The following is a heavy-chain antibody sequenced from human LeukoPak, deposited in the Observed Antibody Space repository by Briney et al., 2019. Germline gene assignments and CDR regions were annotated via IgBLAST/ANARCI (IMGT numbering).Heavy chain of an antibody. CDR1: GGSISSSSYY. D-gene: IGHD6-13*01. V-gene: IGHV4-39*07. CDR3: ARGLAQQLFEDMDYYYMDV. CDR2: INHSGST. J-gene: IGHJ6*03. Sequence: SETLSLTCTVSGGSISSSSYYWGWIRQPPGKGLEWIGEINHSGSTNYNPSLKSRVIISVDTSKNQFSLKLSSVTAADTAVYYCARGLAQQLFEDMDYYYMDVWGKGTTVTVSS.